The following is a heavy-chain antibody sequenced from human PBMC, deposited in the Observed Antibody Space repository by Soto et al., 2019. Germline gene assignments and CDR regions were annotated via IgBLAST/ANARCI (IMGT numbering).Heavy chain of an antibody. J-gene: IGHJ4*02. CDR1: GGTFSSYT. V-gene: IGHV1-69*02. D-gene: IGHD3-16*01. Sequence: QVQLVQSGAEVKKPGSSVKVSCKASGGTFSSYTISWVRQAPGQGLEWMGRIIPILGIANYAQKFQGRVTITADKSQDTGYMELSSLRSEGPGGDYRAGPGGGHNFGHWGQGTLVPVPS. CDR2: IIPILGIA. CDR3: AGPGGGHNFGH.